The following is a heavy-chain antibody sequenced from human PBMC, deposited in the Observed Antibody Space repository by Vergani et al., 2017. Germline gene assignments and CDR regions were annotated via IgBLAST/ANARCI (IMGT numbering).Heavy chain of an antibody. CDR3: ASRVSANGGLHT. J-gene: IGHJ4*02. D-gene: IGHD2-15*01. V-gene: IGHV3-21*02. Sequence: VQLVESGGGLVKPGGSLRLSCEGSGYSFKKNTMTGVRQAPGKGVEWVSSISSYSAYLHYADSVKGRFTISRDNAKKSLFLQMNNLRADDTAVYYCASRVSANGGLHTGGQETLVTVSS. CDR2: ISSYSAYL. CDR1: GYSFKKNT.